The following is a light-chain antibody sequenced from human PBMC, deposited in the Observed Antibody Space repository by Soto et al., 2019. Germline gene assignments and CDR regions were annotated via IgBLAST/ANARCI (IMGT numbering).Light chain of an antibody. J-gene: IGLJ2*01. V-gene: IGLV2-8*01. CDR3: SSYSGTNSNVI. Sequence: QSVLTQPPSASGSPGQSVTISCAGTYSDIGDYNYVSWYQQHPDKVPKLIIYEVTKRPSGVPDHFSGSKSGYTASLTVSDLQPADEAVYYCSSYSGTNSNVIFGGGTQLTVL. CDR2: EVT. CDR1: YSDIGDYNY.